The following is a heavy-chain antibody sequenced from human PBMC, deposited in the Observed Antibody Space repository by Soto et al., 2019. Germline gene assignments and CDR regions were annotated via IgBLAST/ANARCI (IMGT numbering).Heavy chain of an antibody. J-gene: IGHJ4*02. V-gene: IGHV3-33*01. CDR2: IWYDGSNK. D-gene: IGHD1-1*01. CDR1: GFIFKSFG. Sequence: GESLKISCAASGFIFKSFGMHWVRQAPGKGLEWLAVIWYDGSNKFYADSVKGRFTISRDNVKNTVSLQVNSLRVEDTAVYYCARDYMGTFDYWGRGTLVTVSS. CDR3: ARDYMGTFDY.